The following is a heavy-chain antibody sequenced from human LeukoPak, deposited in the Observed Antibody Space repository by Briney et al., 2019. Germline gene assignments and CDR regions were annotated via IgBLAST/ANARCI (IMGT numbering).Heavy chain of an antibody. CDR2: ISGSGGTA. J-gene: IGHJ1*01. V-gene: IGHV3-23*01. CDR3: ARDMEWSGYFQH. CDR1: GFTFSIYA. Sequence: GGSLRLSCAASGFTFSIYAMSWVRQAPGKGLEWVSAISGSGGTAYYADSVKGRFTISRDNSKNTLFLQMSSLTPEDTAVYYCARDMEWSGYFQHWGQGTLVTVSS. D-gene: IGHD3-3*01.